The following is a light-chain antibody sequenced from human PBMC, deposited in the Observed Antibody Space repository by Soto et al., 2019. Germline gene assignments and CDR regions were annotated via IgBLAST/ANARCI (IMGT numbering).Light chain of an antibody. CDR1: TGAVTSAYY. J-gene: IGLJ3*02. Sequence: QTVVTQEPSLTVSPGGTVTLTCASSTGAVTSAYYPNWFQQKRGQAPRALIYSTSNEHSWTPARFSGSLLGGKAALTLSGVQPEDEAEYYCLLYYGGHVRRFGGGTKLTVL. CDR3: LLYYGGHVRR. CDR2: STS. V-gene: IGLV7-43*01.